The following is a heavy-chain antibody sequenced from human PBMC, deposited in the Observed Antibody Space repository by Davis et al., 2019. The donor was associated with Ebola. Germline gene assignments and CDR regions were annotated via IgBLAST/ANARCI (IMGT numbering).Heavy chain of an antibody. CDR1: GYSISSGYY. J-gene: IGHJ4*02. D-gene: IGHD3-22*01. Sequence: SETLSLTCTVSGYSISSGYYWGWIRQPPGKGLEWIGSIYHSGSTYYNPSLKSRVTISVDTSKNQFSLKLSSVTAADTAVYYCARQDPITMIVVGDYWGQGTLVTVSS. V-gene: IGHV4-38-2*02. CDR2: IYHSGST. CDR3: ARQDPITMIVVGDY.